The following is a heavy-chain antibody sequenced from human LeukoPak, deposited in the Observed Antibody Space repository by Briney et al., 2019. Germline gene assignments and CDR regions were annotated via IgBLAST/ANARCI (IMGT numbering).Heavy chain of an antibody. CDR3: ARSRVYIGNPFDY. Sequence: PSETLSLTCTVSGDSISSGNSHWSWIRLPAGRGLEWIGRIHTSGSTNYNPSLKSRVTVSRDTSKNRFSLKLTSVTAADTAIYYCARSRVYIGNPFDYWGQGTLVAVSA. V-gene: IGHV4-61*02. D-gene: IGHD4-23*01. J-gene: IGHJ4*02. CDR2: IHTSGST. CDR1: GDSISSGNSH.